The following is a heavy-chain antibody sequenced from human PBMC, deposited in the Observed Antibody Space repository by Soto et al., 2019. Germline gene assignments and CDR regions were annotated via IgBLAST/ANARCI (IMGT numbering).Heavy chain of an antibody. Sequence: EVQLLESGGGLAQPGGSLRLSCAASGFTFRIYAMSWVRQGPGKRLEWVAAFSGSGGSTYYADSVKGRFTISRDDSLQTLYLQMNSLRVEDTAVYYCAKGGHTALGDFDYWGQGTLVTVSS. CDR2: FSGSGGST. D-gene: IGHD5-18*01. CDR1: GFTFRIYA. J-gene: IGHJ4*02. V-gene: IGHV3-23*01. CDR3: AKGGHTALGDFDY.